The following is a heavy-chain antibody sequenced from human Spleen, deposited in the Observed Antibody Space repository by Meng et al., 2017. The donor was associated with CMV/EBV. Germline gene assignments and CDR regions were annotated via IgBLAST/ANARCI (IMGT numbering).Heavy chain of an antibody. CDR2: ISTTGGST. CDR3: ASPAPDKYSTGAWFPTVDP. D-gene: IGHD3-9*01. Sequence: GESLKISCAASGFIFSNYAMHWVRQAPGKGLEYVSAISTTGGSTFYADSVRGRFTISRDNSKNMLYLQMGSLRVEDMAVYYCASPAPDKYSTGAWFPTVDPWGQGTLVTVSS. J-gene: IGHJ5*02. CDR1: GFIFSNYA. V-gene: IGHV3-64*02.